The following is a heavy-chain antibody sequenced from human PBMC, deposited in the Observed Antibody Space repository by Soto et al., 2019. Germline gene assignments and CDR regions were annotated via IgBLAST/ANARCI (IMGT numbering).Heavy chain of an antibody. CDR3: ARDPGYSSSWYGYSSGHYFDY. Sequence: SSETLSLTCTVSGGSISSYYWSWIRQPPGKGLEWIGYIYYSGSTNYNPSLKSRVTISVDTSKNQFSLKLSSVTAADTAVYYCARDPGYSSSWYGYSSGHYFDYWGQGTLVTVS. J-gene: IGHJ4*02. CDR2: IYYSGST. D-gene: IGHD6-13*01. CDR1: GGSISSYY. V-gene: IGHV4-59*01.